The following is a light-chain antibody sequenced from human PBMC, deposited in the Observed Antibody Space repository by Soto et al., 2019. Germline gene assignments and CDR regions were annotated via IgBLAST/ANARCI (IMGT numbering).Light chain of an antibody. CDR1: QGISSY. CDR2: AAS. V-gene: IGKV1-9*01. J-gene: IGKJ5*01. CDR3: QQLNSYPPNT. Sequence: DIQLTQSPSFLSASVGDTVTITCRASQGISSYLAWYQQKPGKAPKLLIYAASTLQSGVPSSFSGSGSGTEFTLTISSLQPEDFATYYCQQLNSYPPNTFGQGTRLEIK.